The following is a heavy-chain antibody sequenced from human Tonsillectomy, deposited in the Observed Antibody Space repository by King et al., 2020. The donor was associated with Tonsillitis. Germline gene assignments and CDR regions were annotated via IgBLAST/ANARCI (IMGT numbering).Heavy chain of an antibody. CDR1: LFSLSTSGLV. J-gene: IGHJ4*02. CDR2: IYWDYDN. Sequence: PFKASFPTLVKPTQTLTLTFTFSLFSLSTSGLVVVWILQPPGKALECLALIYWDYDNRYSPSLKSRLTITNDTSKNQVVLTMTNMDPVDTATYYCAHTQLVRGYFDYWGQGTLVTVSS. D-gene: IGHD6-13*01. CDR3: AHTQLVRGYFDY. V-gene: IGHV2-5*02.